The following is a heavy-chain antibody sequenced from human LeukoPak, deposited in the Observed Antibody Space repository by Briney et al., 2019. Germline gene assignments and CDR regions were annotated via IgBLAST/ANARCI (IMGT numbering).Heavy chain of an antibody. Sequence: PGGSLRLSCAASGFTFSGSAMHWVRQASGKGLEWVGRIRSKANSYATAYAASVKGRFTISRDDSKNTAYLQMNSLKTEDTAVYYCTRNEVTDYGDYALAEYFQHWGQGTLVTVSS. CDR2: IRSKANSYAT. D-gene: IGHD4-17*01. CDR3: TRNEVTDYGDYALAEYFQH. J-gene: IGHJ1*01. CDR1: GFTFSGSA. V-gene: IGHV3-73*01.